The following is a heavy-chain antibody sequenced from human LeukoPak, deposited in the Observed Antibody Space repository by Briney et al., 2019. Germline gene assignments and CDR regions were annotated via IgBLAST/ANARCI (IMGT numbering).Heavy chain of an antibody. CDR3: ARVPYYYYGMGV. Sequence: AASVKVSCKASGYTFTSYAMHWVRQAPGQRLEWMGWINAGNGNTKYSQKFQGRVTITRDTSASTAYMELSSLRSEDTAVYYCARVPYYYYGMGVWGQGTTVTVSS. CDR2: INAGNGNT. CDR1: GYTFTSYA. J-gene: IGHJ6*02. V-gene: IGHV1-3*01.